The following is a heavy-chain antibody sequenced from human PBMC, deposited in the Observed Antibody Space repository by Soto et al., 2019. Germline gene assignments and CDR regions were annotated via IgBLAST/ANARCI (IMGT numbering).Heavy chain of an antibody. Sequence: QLQLQGSGSGLVKPSQTLSLTCAVSGGSISSGGYSWSWIRQPPGKGLEWIGYIYHSGSTYYNPSLKSRVTISVDRSKNQFSLELSSVTAADTAVYYCARVPGPWGQGTLFPVSS. J-gene: IGHJ5*02. V-gene: IGHV4-30-2*01. CDR3: ARVPGP. CDR1: GGSISSGGYS. CDR2: IYHSGST.